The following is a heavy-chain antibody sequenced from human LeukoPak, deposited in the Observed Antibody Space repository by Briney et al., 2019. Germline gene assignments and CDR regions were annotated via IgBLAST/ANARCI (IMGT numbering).Heavy chain of an antibody. Sequence: GGALQISFKGSGCSFTTYWVAWVRRMPGKGLEGMGSIYPGDSETRYSPSFQGQVTFSADKSISTAYVQWSSLKASDSATYYCARRGIRDGYNYADYWGQGTLVTVS. J-gene: IGHJ4*02. CDR1: GCSFTTYW. D-gene: IGHD5-24*01. CDR3: ARRGIRDGYNYADY. V-gene: IGHV5-51*01. CDR2: IYPGDSET.